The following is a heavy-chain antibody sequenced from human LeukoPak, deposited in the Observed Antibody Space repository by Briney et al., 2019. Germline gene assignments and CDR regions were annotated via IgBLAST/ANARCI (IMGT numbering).Heavy chain of an antibody. CDR1: GFTFSSYS. Sequence: PGGSLRLSCAASGFTFSSYSMNWVRQAPGKGLEWVANIKQDGSEKYYVDSVKGRFTISRDNAKNSLYLQMNSLRAEDTAVYYCARVVYGSGVIYSWGQGTLVTVSS. V-gene: IGHV3-7*01. CDR2: IKQDGSEK. J-gene: IGHJ4*02. D-gene: IGHD3-10*01. CDR3: ARVVYGSGVIYS.